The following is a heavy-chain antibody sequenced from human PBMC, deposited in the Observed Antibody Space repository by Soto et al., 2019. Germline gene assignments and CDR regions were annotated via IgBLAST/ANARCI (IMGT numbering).Heavy chain of an antibody. CDR1: GFTFSSHW. J-gene: IGHJ4*02. D-gene: IGHD2-2*01. CDR3: SGVDAMSY. Sequence: EVQLVESGGGLVQPGGSLRVSCAASGFTFSSHWMNWVRQAPGKGLEWVANIKQDGSEKYYVDSVKGRFTISRDNAKNLLYLEMNGLRAEDTAVYYCSGVDAMSYWGQGTLVTVSS. V-gene: IGHV3-7*04. CDR2: IKQDGSEK.